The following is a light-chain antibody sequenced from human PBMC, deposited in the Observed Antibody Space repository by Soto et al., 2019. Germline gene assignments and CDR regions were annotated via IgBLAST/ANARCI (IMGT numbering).Light chain of an antibody. V-gene: IGKV1-12*01. CDR3: QKTSAFPRT. CDR2: GAY. Sequence: DIQMTQSPSSVSASVGDRLTITCRASRDISNSFAWYQQTPGKAPKLLLRGAYSLHRGVPSRFSGGGAGTEFTLTISSLQPEEFATCYCQKTSAFPRTFGQGTKV. CDR1: RDISNS. J-gene: IGKJ1*01.